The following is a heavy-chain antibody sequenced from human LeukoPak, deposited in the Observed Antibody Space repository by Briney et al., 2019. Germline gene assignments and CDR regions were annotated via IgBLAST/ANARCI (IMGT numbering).Heavy chain of an antibody. CDR3: ARAAEDSSSFDY. V-gene: IGHV3-48*03. J-gene: IGHJ4*02. CDR1: GFTFSSYE. D-gene: IGHD6-13*01. CDR2: ISSGGSSI. Sequence: PGGSLRLSCAASGFTFSSYEMNWVRQVPGKGLEWVSYISSGGSSIYYADSVKGRFTISRDNAKNSLSLQMNSLRAEDTAVYYCARAAEDSSSFDYWGQGTLVTVSS.